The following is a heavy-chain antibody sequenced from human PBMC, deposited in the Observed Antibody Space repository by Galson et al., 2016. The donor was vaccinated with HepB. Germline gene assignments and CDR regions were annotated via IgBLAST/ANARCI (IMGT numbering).Heavy chain of an antibody. Sequence: SVKVSCKASGYTFTTYGVSWVRQAPGQGLEWMGWISAYNGHTNYAQELQGRVTMTTDTSTSTAYMELRSLKSDDTAVYYCAGDRVSILTGGDLDIWGQGKMVTVSS. CDR1: GYTFTTYG. CDR2: ISAYNGHT. CDR3: AGDRVSILTGGDLDI. D-gene: IGHD3-9*01. J-gene: IGHJ3*02. V-gene: IGHV1-18*01.